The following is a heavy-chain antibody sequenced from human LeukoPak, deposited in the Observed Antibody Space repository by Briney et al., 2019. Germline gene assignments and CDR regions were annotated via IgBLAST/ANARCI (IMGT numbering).Heavy chain of an antibody. CDR3: AREDSSGYYYPDAFDI. Sequence: GGSLRLSCAASGFTFSSYSMNWVRQAPGKGLEWVSSISSSSSYIYYADSVKGRFTISRDNAKNSLYLQMNSLRAEDTAVYYCAREDSSGYYYPDAFDIWGQGTMVTVSS. D-gene: IGHD3-22*01. CDR1: GFTFSSYS. J-gene: IGHJ3*02. CDR2: ISSSSSYI. V-gene: IGHV3-21*01.